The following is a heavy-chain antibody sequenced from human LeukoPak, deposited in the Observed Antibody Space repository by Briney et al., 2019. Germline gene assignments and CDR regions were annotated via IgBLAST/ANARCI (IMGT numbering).Heavy chain of an antibody. Sequence: SETLSLTCTVSGGSISTTSYYWGWIRQPPGRGLEWIGSIYYSGSTYYNPSLKSRVTISIDTSKNHFSLRLTSVTAADTAVFYCARLFTRAWEYRHGMDVWGQGTAVTVSS. CDR2: IYYSGST. CDR3: ARLFTRAWEYRHGMDV. V-gene: IGHV4-39*02. CDR1: GGSISTTSYY. D-gene: IGHD1-26*01. J-gene: IGHJ6*02.